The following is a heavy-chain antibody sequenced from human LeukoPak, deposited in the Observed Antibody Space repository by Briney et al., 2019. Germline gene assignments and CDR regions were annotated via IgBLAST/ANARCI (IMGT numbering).Heavy chain of an antibody. CDR3: ARLIAVAGAFDI. CDR1: GGSISSSSYY. J-gene: IGHJ3*02. D-gene: IGHD6-13*01. Sequence: PSETLSLTCTVSGGSISSSSYYWGWIRQPPGKGLEWIGSIYYSGSTYYNPSLKSRVTISVDTSKNQFSLKLSSVTAADTAVYYCARLIAVAGAFDIWGQGTMVTVSS. CDR2: IYYSGST. V-gene: IGHV4-39*01.